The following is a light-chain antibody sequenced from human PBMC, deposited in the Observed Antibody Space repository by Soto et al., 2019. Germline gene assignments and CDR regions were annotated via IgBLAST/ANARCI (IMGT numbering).Light chain of an antibody. CDR2: LNSDGSH. Sequence: QAVLTQSPSASASLGASVKLTCTLSSGHSSYAIAWHQQQPEKGPRYLMKLNSDGSHSKGDGIPDRFPGSSSGAERYLTISSLQFEDEADYYCQTWGTVPVVFGGGTKLTVL. V-gene: IGLV4-69*01. CDR3: QTWGTVPVV. J-gene: IGLJ2*01. CDR1: SGHSSYA.